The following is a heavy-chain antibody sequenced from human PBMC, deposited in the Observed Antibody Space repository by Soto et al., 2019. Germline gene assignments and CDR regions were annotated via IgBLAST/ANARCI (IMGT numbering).Heavy chain of an antibody. Sequence: QVQLVQSGAEVKRPGASVKVSCKASGYTYTTFGISWVRQAPGQGLEWMGWISGHNDNTKYVQRFQGRVTMTTDTSTSTVYMELGNLRSDDTAVYFSAREYCSGGSCYGTDYWGQGTLVTVSS. V-gene: IGHV1-18*01. CDR3: AREYCSGGSCYGTDY. CDR2: ISGHNDNT. D-gene: IGHD2-15*01. J-gene: IGHJ4*02. CDR1: GYTYTTFG.